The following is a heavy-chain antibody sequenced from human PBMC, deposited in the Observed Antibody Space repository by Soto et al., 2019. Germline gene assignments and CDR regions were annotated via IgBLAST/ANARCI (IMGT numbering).Heavy chain of an antibody. CDR2: VYYTGST. J-gene: IGHJ4*02. D-gene: IGHD6-19*01. CDR1: GGSISGSY. Sequence: SETLSLTCSVSGGSISGSYWSWIRQSPGKGLEWLGYVYYTGSTNYSPSLRSRVSISVDTSKNEFSLRLSSVTAADTAVYFCARSVAVPGAHIDYWGQGTQVTISS. V-gene: IGHV4-59*01. CDR3: ARSVAVPGAHIDY.